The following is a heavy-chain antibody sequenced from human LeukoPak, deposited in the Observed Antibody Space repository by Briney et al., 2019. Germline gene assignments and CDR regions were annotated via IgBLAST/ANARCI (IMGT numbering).Heavy chain of an antibody. CDR2: IWYDGSNK. D-gene: IGHD3-22*01. Sequence: PGGSLRLSCAASGFTFSSYGMHWVRQAPGKGLEWVAVIWYDGSNKYYADSVKGRFTISRDNSENTLYLQMNSLRAEDTAVYYCARDATLYDSSGYYFDYWGQGTLVTVSS. V-gene: IGHV3-33*01. J-gene: IGHJ4*02. CDR1: GFTFSSYG. CDR3: ARDATLYDSSGYYFDY.